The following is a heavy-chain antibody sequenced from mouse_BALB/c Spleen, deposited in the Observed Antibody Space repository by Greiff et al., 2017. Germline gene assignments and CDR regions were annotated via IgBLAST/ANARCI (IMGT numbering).Heavy chain of an antibody. CDR1: GYSITSGYY. D-gene: IGHD2-4*01. V-gene: IGHV3-6*02. Sequence: VQLQQSGPGLVKPSQSLSLTCSVTGYSITSGYYWNWIRQFPGNKLEWMGYISYDGSNNYNPSLKNRISITRDTSKNQFFLKLNSVTTEDTATYYCARDGDYDGKAWFAYWGQGTLVTVSA. CDR2: ISYDGSN. CDR3: ARDGDYDGKAWFAY. J-gene: IGHJ3*01.